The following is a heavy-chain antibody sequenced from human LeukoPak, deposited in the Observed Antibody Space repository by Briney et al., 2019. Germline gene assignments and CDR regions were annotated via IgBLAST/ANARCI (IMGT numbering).Heavy chain of an antibody. J-gene: IGHJ4*02. V-gene: IGHV1-2*02. CDR2: LDANNGAT. Sequence: ASVKVSCKASGYAFTEYHVHWVRQAPGQGLEWMGWLDANNGATNYAQRFQGRVTMTRDTSINTAYVELSSLRSDDTAVYYCARDSTPLAGSYFDYWGQGTQVTVSS. CDR3: ARDSTPLAGSYFDY. CDR1: GYAFTEYH. D-gene: IGHD6-19*01.